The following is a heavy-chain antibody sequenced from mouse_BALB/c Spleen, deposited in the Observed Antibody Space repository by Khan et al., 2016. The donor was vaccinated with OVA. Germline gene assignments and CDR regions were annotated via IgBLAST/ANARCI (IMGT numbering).Heavy chain of an antibody. V-gene: IGHV3-2*02. CDR2: ISYSGST. CDR3: ARSIMAN. CDR1: GYSITSDYA. Sequence: EVKLEESGPGLVKSSQSLSLTCTVTGYSITSDYAWNWIRQFPGNKLEWMGSISYSGSTSYNPSLKSRISITRDTSKNQFFLQLNSVTTEDTATYYCARSIMANWGQGTTLTVSS. J-gene: IGHJ2*01.